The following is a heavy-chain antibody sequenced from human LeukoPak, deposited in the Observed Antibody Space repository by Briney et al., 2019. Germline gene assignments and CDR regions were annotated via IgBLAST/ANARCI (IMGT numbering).Heavy chain of an antibody. CDR1: GYTFTSYG. J-gene: IGHJ4*02. D-gene: IGHD5-12*01. V-gene: IGHV1-18*01. CDR2: MSAYNGNT. Sequence: ASVKVSCKASGYTFTSYGISWLRQAPGQGLEWMGWMSAYNGNTNYAQKLQGRVTMTTDTSTSTAYMELRSLRSDDTAVYYCARDAPRRGGYGTSLDYWGQGTQVTVSS. CDR3: ARDAPRRGGYGTSLDY.